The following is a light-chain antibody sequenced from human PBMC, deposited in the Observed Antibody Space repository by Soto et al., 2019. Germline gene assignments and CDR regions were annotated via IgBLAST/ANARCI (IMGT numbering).Light chain of an antibody. Sequence: EIVLTQSPATLSLSPGERVTLSCRASQRFSSYLAWYQQKPGQAPRLLIYDASKRATGIPARFSGRGSGTEFTLTISSLEPEDFAVYYCQQRSNWPPVITFGQGTRLEIK. CDR2: DAS. CDR1: QRFSSY. V-gene: IGKV3-11*01. CDR3: QQRSNWPPVIT. J-gene: IGKJ5*01.